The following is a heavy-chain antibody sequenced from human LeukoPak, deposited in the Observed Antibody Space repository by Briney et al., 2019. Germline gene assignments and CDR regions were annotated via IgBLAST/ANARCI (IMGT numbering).Heavy chain of an antibody. D-gene: IGHD3-22*01. CDR1: GFTFSSYS. CDR3: ARDLKWLIGYAFDI. J-gene: IGHJ3*02. Sequence: GGSLRLSCAASGFTFSSYSMNWVRQAPGKGLEWVSYISSSSSTIYYADSVKGRFTISRDNAKNSLYLQMNSLRAEDTAVYYCARDLKWLIGYAFDIWGQGTMVTVSS. V-gene: IGHV3-48*01. CDR2: ISSSSSTI.